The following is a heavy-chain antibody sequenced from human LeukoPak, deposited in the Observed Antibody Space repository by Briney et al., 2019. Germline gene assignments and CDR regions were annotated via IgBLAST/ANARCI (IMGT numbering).Heavy chain of an antibody. Sequence: SESLSPACAVSGYSCRSGYYWGWIRQPPGKGLEWIGSIYHSGSTYYNPSLKSRVTISVDTSKNQFSLRLSSVAAADTAVYYCATEGSASQTIDYWGQGTLVTVSS. CDR2: IYHSGST. J-gene: IGHJ4*02. CDR1: GYSCRSGYY. CDR3: ATEGSASQTIDY. V-gene: IGHV4-38-2*02. D-gene: IGHD2-2*01.